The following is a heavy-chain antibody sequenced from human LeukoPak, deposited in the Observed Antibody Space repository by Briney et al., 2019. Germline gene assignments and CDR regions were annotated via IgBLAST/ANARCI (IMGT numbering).Heavy chain of an antibody. Sequence: GGSLRLSCAASGFTFSSYEMNWVRQAPGKGLEWLSFISRSGSPIYYADSVKGRFTISRDNAKNSLYLQMNSLRAEDTAVYYCAGEGRRYYGSGSWGAFNIWGQGTMVSISS. CDR2: ISRSGSPI. D-gene: IGHD3-10*01. J-gene: IGHJ3*02. V-gene: IGHV3-48*03. CDR3: AGEGRRYYGSGSWGAFNI. CDR1: GFTFSSYE.